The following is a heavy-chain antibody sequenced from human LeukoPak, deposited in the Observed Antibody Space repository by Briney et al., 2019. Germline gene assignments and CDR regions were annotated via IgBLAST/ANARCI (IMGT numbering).Heavy chain of an antibody. CDR3: AKDPQGD. Sequence: GGSLRLSCAASGFTVSSNYMNWVRQAPGRGLEWVSAISGSGGSTYYADSVKGRFSISRDNSKNTLYLQMNSLRAGDTAVYYCAKDPQGDWGQGTLVTVSS. CDR2: ISGSGGST. J-gene: IGHJ4*02. D-gene: IGHD3-16*01. V-gene: IGHV3-23*01. CDR1: GFTVSSNY.